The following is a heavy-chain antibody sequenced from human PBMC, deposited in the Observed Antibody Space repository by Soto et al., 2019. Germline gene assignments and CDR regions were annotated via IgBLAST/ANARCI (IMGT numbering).Heavy chain of an antibody. CDR3: ARGDGYNFWDC. J-gene: IGHJ4*02. V-gene: IGHV3-66*01. Sequence: VGSLRLSCAASGFTVSSNDMSWVRQAPGKGLEWVSVIYRSGDIYYADSVKGRFAISRDNSKNTVNLQMNSLKAEDTAVYYCARGDGYNFWDCWGQGTLVTVSS. CDR1: GFTVSSND. D-gene: IGHD3-3*01. CDR2: IYRSGDI.